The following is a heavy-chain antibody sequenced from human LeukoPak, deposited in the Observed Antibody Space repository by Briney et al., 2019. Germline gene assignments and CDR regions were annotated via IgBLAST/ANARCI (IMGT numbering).Heavy chain of an antibody. CDR1: GFTFSTFG. CDR2: ISSSSDTI. D-gene: IGHD4-11*01. CDR3: ARGHPTVTQARGVFDP. V-gene: IGHV3-48*02. J-gene: IGHJ5*02. Sequence: HPGGSLRLSCAASGFTFSTFGMSWVRQAPGKGLEWVSYISSSSDTIFYADSVKGRFTISRDNAKNSPYLQMNSLRDEDTAVYYCARGHPTVTQARGVFDPWGQGTLVTVSS.